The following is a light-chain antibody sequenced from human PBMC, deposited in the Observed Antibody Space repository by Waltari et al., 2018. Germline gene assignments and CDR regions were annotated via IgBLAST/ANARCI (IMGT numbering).Light chain of an antibody. V-gene: IGKV3-20*01. CDR3: QQFGGSPMYT. CDR1: RTVDSTY. J-gene: IGKJ2*01. Sequence: EIVLTQSPGTLSLSPGERATLSCRASRTVDSTYFAWYQHKPGQAPRLHMSNTSARATGIPYRFRGSGSGTDFTLTIDDLEPGDSAVYFCQQFGGSPMYTFGRGTKLEI. CDR2: NTS.